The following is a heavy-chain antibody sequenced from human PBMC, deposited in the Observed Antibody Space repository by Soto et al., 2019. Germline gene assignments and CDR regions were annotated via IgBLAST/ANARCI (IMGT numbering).Heavy chain of an antibody. V-gene: IGHV3-30-3*01. J-gene: IGHJ4*02. Sequence: AAALLVSCAASGFTLSSYAMHWVRQASGKGREWVAVISYDGSNKYYADSVKGGVTISRDNAKNTLYLQMNSLRAEDTVVYYFAREHREDDSSRYYHYWGQGNLVTV. D-gene: IGHD3-22*01. CDR3: AREHREDDSSRYYHY. CDR2: ISYDGSNK. CDR1: GFTLSSYA.